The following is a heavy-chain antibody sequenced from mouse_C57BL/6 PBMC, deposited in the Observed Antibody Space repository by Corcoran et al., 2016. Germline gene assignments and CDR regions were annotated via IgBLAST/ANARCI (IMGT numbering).Heavy chain of an antibody. Sequence: EVQLQQSGPELVKPGASVKISCKASGYTFTDYYMNWVKQSHGKSLEWIGDINPNNVGTSYNQKFKGKATLTVDKSSSTAYMEIRSLTSEDSAVYYCARYYGSSAYYYAMDYWGQGTSVTVSS. CDR2: INPNNVGT. D-gene: IGHD1-1*01. V-gene: IGHV1-26*01. J-gene: IGHJ4*01. CDR1: GYTFTDYY. CDR3: ARYYGSSAYYYAMDY.